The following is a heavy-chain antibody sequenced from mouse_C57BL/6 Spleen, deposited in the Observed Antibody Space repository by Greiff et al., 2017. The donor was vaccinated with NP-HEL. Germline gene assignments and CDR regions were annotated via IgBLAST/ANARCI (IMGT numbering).Heavy chain of an antibody. V-gene: IGHV2-2*01. D-gene: IGHD1-1*01. J-gene: IGHJ1*03. Sequence: VKLMESGPGLVQPSQSLSITCTVSGFSLTSYGVHWVRQSPGKGLEWLGVIWSGGSTDYNAAFISRLSISKDNSKSQVFFKMNSLQADDTAIYYCARNEDYYGSRRYFDVWGTGTTVTVSS. CDR2: IWSGGST. CDR3: ARNEDYYGSRRYFDV. CDR1: GFSLTSYG.